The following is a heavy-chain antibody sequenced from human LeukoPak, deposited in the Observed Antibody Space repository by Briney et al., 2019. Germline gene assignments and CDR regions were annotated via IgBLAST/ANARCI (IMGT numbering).Heavy chain of an antibody. J-gene: IGHJ4*02. Sequence: HSGGSLRLSCPASGFTFSSYAMHWVRQAPGKGLEWVAFIHYDGSNNNYADSVKGRFTISSDNSKNTLYLQMNSLRAEDTAVYYCARDLPFDYWGQGTLVTVSS. V-gene: IGHV3-30*02. CDR2: IHYDGSNN. CDR1: GFTFSSYA. CDR3: ARDLPFDY.